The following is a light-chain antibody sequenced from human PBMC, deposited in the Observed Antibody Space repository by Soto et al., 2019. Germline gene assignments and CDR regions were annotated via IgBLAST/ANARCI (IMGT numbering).Light chain of an antibody. CDR3: QQYNNWPLIT. CDR1: QRITT. CDR2: GLS. J-gene: IGKJ5*01. Sequence: PGEIATLSCMASQRITTVAWYQQKPGQAPRLLIYGLSIRAPGVPARFSVSGSGTEFTLTISSLQSEDFAVYYCQQYNNWPLITFGQGTRLEIK. V-gene: IGKV3-15*01.